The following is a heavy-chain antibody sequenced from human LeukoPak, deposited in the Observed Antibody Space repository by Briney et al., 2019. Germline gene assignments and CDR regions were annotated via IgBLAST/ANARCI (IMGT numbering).Heavy chain of an antibody. V-gene: IGHV3-11*01. CDR2: ISSSGSAI. J-gene: IGHJ4*02. D-gene: IGHD3-22*01. Sequence: GGSLRLSCAASGFTVSDYCMTWIRQALGKGLEWVAYISSSGSAIYYAPSVKGRFTISRDNAKNSLYLQMNSLRAEDTAMYYCARDLYNYVSVGYYGYWGLGTLVTVSS. CDR1: GFTVSDYC. CDR3: ARDLYNYVSVGYYGY.